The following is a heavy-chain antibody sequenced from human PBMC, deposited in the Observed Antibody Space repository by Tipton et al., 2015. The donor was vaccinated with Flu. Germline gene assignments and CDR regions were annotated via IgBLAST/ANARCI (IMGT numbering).Heavy chain of an antibody. Sequence: TLSLTCTVSGGSISSSSYYGGWIRQPPGKGLEWIGSIYYSGSTYYNPSLKSRVTISVDTSKNQFSLKLSSVTAADTAVYYCARGKGDFDYWGQGTLVTVSS. CDR3: ARGKGDFDY. CDR2: IYYSGST. J-gene: IGHJ4*02. V-gene: IGHV4-39*07. CDR1: GGSISSSSYY.